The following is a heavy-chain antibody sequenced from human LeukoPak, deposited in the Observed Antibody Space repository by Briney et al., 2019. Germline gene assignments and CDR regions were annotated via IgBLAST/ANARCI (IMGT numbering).Heavy chain of an antibody. CDR2: INHSGST. V-gene: IGHV4-34*01. D-gene: IGHD3-10*01. J-gene: IGHJ4*02. CDR1: GGSFSGYY. Sequence: SETLSLTCAVYGGSFSGYYWSWIRQPPGKGLEWIGEINHSGSTNYNPSLKSRVTISVDTSKNQFSLKLSSVTAADTAVYYCARGIMVDYWGQGTLVTVSS. CDR3: ARGIMVDY.